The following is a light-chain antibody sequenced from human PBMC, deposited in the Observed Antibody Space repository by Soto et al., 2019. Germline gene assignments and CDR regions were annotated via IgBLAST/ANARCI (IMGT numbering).Light chain of an antibody. J-gene: IGKJ1*01. Sequence: DIQMTQSPSTLSASVGDRVTITCRASQSISVWLAWYQQKPGKAPKLLIYRASRLESGVPSRFSGSGSGTEFTLTISSLQPEDVATYYGQRTYNALTWTFGQGTKVDIK. CDR2: RAS. V-gene: IGKV1-5*03. CDR3: QRTYNALTWT. CDR1: QSISVW.